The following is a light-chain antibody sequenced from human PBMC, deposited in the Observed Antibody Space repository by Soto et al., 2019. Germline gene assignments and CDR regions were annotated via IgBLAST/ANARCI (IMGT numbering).Light chain of an antibody. CDR3: SSYTSSSTPGV. Sequence: QSVLTHPASVTVSPGQSISISCTRTSSDVGGYNYVSWYQQHPGKAPKLMIYDVSNRPSGVSNRFSGSKSGNTASLTISGLQAEDEADYYCSSYTSSSTPGVFGTGTKVTVL. CDR1: SSDVGGYNY. J-gene: IGLJ1*01. V-gene: IGLV2-14*01. CDR2: DVS.